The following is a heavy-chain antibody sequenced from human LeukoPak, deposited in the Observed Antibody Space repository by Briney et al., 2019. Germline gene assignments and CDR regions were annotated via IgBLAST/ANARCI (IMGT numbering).Heavy chain of an antibody. V-gene: IGHV3-7*01. D-gene: IGHD2-21*01. CDR3: ARDLYSQY. Sequence: GGSLRLSCAASGFTVSSNYMSWVRQAPGKGLEWVANIKEDGSEKYYVDSAKGRFTISRDNAKNSLYLQMNSLRAEDTAVYYCARDLYSQYWGQGTLVTVSS. CDR2: IKEDGSEK. CDR1: GFTVSSNY. J-gene: IGHJ4*02.